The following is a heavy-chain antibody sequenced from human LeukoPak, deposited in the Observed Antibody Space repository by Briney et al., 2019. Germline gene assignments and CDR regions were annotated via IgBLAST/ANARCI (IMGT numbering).Heavy chain of an antibody. J-gene: IGHJ6*03. CDR2: ISSSGSTV. D-gene: IGHD2-15*01. CDR3: ARDGCGGSCFHYYYYYMDV. V-gene: IGHV3-48*03. CDR1: GFTFSSYE. Sequence: GGSLRLSCAASGFTFSSYEMNWVRQAPGKGLEWVSYISSSGSTVYYADSVKGRFTISRDNAKNSLYLQMNSLRAEDTAVYYCARDGCGGSCFHYYYYYMDVWGKGTTVTIS.